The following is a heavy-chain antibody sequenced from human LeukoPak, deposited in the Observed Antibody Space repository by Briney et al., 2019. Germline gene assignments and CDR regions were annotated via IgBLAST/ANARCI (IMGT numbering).Heavy chain of an antibody. V-gene: IGHV4-39*07. CDR2: IYYSGST. CDR1: GGSISSSSYY. J-gene: IGHJ6*03. Sequence: TSETLSLTCTVSGGSISSSSYYWGWIRQPPGKGLEWIGSIYYSGSTYYNPSLKSRVTISVDTSKNQFSLKLSSVTAADTAVYYCARDQGAYCSSTSCYYYYYMDVWGKGTTVTISS. CDR3: ARDQGAYCSSTSCYYYYYMDV. D-gene: IGHD2-2*01.